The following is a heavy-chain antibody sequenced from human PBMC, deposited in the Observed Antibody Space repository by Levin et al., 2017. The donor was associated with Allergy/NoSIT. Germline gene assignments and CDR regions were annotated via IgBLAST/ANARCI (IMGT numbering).Heavy chain of an antibody. D-gene: IGHD2-15*01. CDR3: ARTVDCSGGSCYHSSWVDP. CDR1: GGSISSYY. V-gene: IGHV4-59*08. J-gene: IGHJ5*02. Sequence: GSLRLSCTVSGGSISSYYWSWIRQPPGKGLEWIGYIYYSGSTNYNPSLKSRVTISVDTSKNQFSLKLSSVTAADTAVYYCARTVDCSGGSCYHSSWVDPWGQGTLVTVSS. CDR2: IYYSGST.